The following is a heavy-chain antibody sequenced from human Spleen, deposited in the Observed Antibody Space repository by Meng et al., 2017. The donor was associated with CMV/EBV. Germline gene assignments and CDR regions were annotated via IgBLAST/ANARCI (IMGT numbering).Heavy chain of an antibody. CDR2: ITWNSGTI. V-gene: IGHV3-9*01. D-gene: IGHD3-3*01. J-gene: IGHJ6*02. CDR3: ARELDDFWSGYGMDV. CDR1: GFTFDDYA. Sequence: SLKISCAASGFTFDDYAMHWVRQAPGKGLEWVSGITWNSGTIVYADSVKGRFTISRDNAKNTLYLQMNSLRAEDTAVYYCARELDDFWSGYGMDVWGQGTTVTVSS.